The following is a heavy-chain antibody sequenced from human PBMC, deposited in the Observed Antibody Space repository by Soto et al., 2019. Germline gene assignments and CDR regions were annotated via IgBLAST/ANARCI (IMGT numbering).Heavy chain of an antibody. D-gene: IGHD4-17*01. CDR3: ARDRGDYGDFD. CDR2: IIPILGIA. CDR1: GGTYSSYT. J-gene: IGHJ4*02. Sequence: QVQLVQSGAEVKKPGSSVKVSCKASGGTYSSYTIYGVRRAPGQGLEWMGRIIPILGIANYAQKFQGRVTITADKSTSTAYMELSSLRSEDTAVYYCARDRGDYGDFDWGQGTLVTVSS. V-gene: IGHV1-69*08.